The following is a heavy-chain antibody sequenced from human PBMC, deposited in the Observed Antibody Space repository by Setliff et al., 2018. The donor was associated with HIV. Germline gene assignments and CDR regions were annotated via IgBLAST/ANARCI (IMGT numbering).Heavy chain of an antibody. V-gene: IGHV3-7*01. CDR1: GFTFSDYW. D-gene: IGHD2-2*01. CDR3: ARDTCDTPSCYAGPRFVY. CDR2: IKQDGTDK. Sequence: PGGSLRLSCAGSGFTFSDYWMSWVRQAPGKGLEWVANIKQDGTDKYYVDSVRGRFTISRDNARNSLFLQMNSLRVEDTAVYYCARDTCDTPSCYAGPRFVYWGQGNLVTVSS. J-gene: IGHJ4*02.